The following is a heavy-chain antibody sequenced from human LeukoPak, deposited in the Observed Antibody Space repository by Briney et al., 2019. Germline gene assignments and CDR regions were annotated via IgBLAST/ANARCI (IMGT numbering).Heavy chain of an antibody. Sequence: GGSLRLSCAASGFAISTYAMAWVRQAPGKGLEWISSLSSGRSPSYSDSLEGRLTMSSDSARNTLYLQMDNLRGEDTAMYCCARQLGYCAAGTCYFDSWGHGTQVTVSS. CDR1: GFAISTYA. V-gene: IGHV3-69-1*01. CDR3: ARQLGYCAAGTCYFDS. J-gene: IGHJ4*01. D-gene: IGHD2-8*02. CDR2: LSSGRSP.